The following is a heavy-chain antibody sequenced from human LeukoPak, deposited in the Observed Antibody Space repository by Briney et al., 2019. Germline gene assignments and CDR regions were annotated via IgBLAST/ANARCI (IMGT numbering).Heavy chain of an antibody. Sequence: ASVKVSCKASGYTFTSNYIYWVRQAPGQGLEWMGRINPSGGSTSYTQKFQGRVTMTRDTSTSTVYMELSSLRSEDTAVYYCARRQGSQNDYWGQGTLVIVSS. J-gene: IGHJ4*02. CDR2: INPSGGST. V-gene: IGHV1-46*01. CDR1: GYTFTSNY. CDR3: ARRQGSQNDY. D-gene: IGHD3-10*01.